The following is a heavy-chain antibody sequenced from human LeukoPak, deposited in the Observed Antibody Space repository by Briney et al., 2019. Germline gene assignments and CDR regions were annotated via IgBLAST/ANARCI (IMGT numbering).Heavy chain of an antibody. D-gene: IGHD2-8*02. Sequence: PGGSLRLSCAASGFTFSSFWMTWVRQIPGKGLMWVSRINPDGSGTNYADSVKGRFTISRDNAKNTLYLQMDSLRAEDTAVYYCTRFPDASRESTGNYWGQGTLVTVSS. CDR1: GFTFSSFW. CDR3: TRFPDASRESTGNY. J-gene: IGHJ4*02. CDR2: INPDGSGT. V-gene: IGHV3-74*01.